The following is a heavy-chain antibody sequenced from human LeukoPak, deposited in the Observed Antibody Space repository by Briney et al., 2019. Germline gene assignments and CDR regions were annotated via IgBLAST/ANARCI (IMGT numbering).Heavy chain of an antibody. CDR2: ISGSGTTT. J-gene: IGHJ4*02. D-gene: IGHD6-19*01. CDR1: GFTFSDYA. CDR3: AKRISGWYLIDY. Sequence: GGSLRLSCAASGFTFSDYAMSWVRQAPGKGLEWVSVISGSGTTTYYADSVKGRVTISRDNSKNTLYLQMNSLRAEDTAVYYCAKRISGWYLIDYWGQGTLVTVSS. V-gene: IGHV3-23*01.